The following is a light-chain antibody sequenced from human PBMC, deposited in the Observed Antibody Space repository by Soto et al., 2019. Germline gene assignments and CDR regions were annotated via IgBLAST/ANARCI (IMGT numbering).Light chain of an antibody. CDR2: GAS. J-gene: IGKJ1*01. CDR3: QKYGSSPQT. V-gene: IGKV3-20*01. CDR1: QSVSSSY. Sequence: EIVLTQSPGTLSLSPGERATLSCRASQSVSSSYLAWYQQKPGQAPRLLIYGASSSATGIPARFSGSGSGTDFTLTISRREPEEFAVYYCQKYGSSPQTFGQGTKVEIK.